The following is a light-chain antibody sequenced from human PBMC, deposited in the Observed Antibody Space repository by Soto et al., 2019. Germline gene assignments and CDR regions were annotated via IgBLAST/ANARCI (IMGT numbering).Light chain of an antibody. J-gene: IGKJ4*01. Sequence: EIVLTQSPGTLSLSPGERATLSCRASQSVSSSYLAWYQQKPGQAPRLLIYGASSRATGIPDRFSGSGSGTDFTLTISRLEPKDFAVYYCQQYGSSPPHTFGGGTKVEIK. V-gene: IGKV3-20*01. CDR1: QSVSSSY. CDR2: GAS. CDR3: QQYGSSPPHT.